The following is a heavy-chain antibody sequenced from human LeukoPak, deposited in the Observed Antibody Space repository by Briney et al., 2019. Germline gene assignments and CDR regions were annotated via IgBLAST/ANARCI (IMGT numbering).Heavy chain of an antibody. V-gene: IGHV3-23*01. Sequence: GGSLGLSCAVSGITLSNYGMSWVRQAPGKGLEWVAGISDRGSRTNYADSVKGRFTISTDHPKNTLYLQMNSLRAEDTAVYFCAKRGVVIRVILVGFHKEAYYFDSWGQGALVTVSS. J-gene: IGHJ4*02. D-gene: IGHD3-22*01. CDR3: AKRGVVIRVILVGFHKEAYYFDS. CDR2: ISDRGSRT. CDR1: GITLSNYG.